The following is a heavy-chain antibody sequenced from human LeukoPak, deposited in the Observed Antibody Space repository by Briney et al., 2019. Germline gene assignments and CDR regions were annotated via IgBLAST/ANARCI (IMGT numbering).Heavy chain of an antibody. CDR2: ISYDGSNK. CDR3: AKNGYYYDSSGYYYNDY. D-gene: IGHD3-22*01. J-gene: IGHJ4*02. CDR1: GFTFSNAW. Sequence: GGSLRLSCAASGFTFSNAWMSWVRQAPGKGLEWVAVISYDGSNKYYADSVKGRFTISRDNSKNTLYLQMNSLRAEDTAVYYCAKNGYYYDSSGYYYNDYWGQGTLVTVSS. V-gene: IGHV3-30*18.